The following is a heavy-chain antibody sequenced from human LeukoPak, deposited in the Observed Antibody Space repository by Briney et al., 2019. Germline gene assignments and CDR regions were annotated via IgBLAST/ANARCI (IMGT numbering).Heavy chain of an antibody. CDR1: GGSISRYY. Sequence: SETLSLTCTVSGGSISRYYWSWFRQLPGQGLEWIRYIYYSGGTNYNPSLKSRVTISVDTSKNQCSLKLSSVTAADTAVYYCARDTYYYDSSGYRYYYGMDVWGQGTTVTVSS. J-gene: IGHJ6*02. CDR2: IYYSGGT. CDR3: ARDTYYYDSSGYRYYYGMDV. D-gene: IGHD3-22*01. V-gene: IGHV4-59*01.